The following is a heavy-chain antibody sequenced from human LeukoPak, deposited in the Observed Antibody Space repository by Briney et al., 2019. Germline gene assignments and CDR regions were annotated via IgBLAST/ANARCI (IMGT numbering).Heavy chain of an antibody. D-gene: IGHD6-19*01. Sequence: GGSLRLSCAASGFTFSSYATSWVRQAPGKGLEWVSTISGSGGSTYYADSVKGRFTISRDNSKNTLYLQMNSLRAEDTAVYYCAKDRLIAVAPNWFDPWGQGTLVTVSS. J-gene: IGHJ5*02. CDR2: ISGSGGST. V-gene: IGHV3-23*01. CDR3: AKDRLIAVAPNWFDP. CDR1: GFTFSSYA.